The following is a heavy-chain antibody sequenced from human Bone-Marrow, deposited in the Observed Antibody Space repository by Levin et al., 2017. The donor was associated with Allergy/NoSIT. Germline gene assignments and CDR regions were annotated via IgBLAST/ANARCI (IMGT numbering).Heavy chain of an antibody. J-gene: IGHJ5*02. CDR1: GFSLTTVGMR. CDR2: IDWDDDK. CDR3: ARVSPKSNWFDP. V-gene: IGHV2-70*04. Sequence: SGPTLVKPTQTLTLTCTFSGFSLTTVGMRVTWIRQPPGKALEWLARIDWDDDKWYTSSPKTRLIISKDTSKNQVVLTMTNMDPEDTATYYCARVSPKSNWFDPWGQGILVTVSS.